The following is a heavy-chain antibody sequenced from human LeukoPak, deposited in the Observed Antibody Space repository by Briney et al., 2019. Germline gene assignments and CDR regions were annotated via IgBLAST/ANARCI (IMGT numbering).Heavy chain of an antibody. CDR3: ARGGRYGQCSS. J-gene: IGHJ5*02. CDR2: IYTSGST. CDR1: GGSISSGSYY. V-gene: IGHV4-61*02. Sequence: TSSETLSLTCTVSGGSISSGSYYWSWIRQPAGKGLEWIGRIYTSGSTNYNPSLKSRVTISVDTSKNQFSLKLSSVTAADTAVYYCARGGRYGQCSSWGQGTLVTVSS. D-gene: IGHD3-16*02.